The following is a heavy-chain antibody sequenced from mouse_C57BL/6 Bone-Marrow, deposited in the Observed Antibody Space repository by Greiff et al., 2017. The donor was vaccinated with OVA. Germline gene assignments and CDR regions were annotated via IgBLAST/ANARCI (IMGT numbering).Heavy chain of an antibody. J-gene: IGHJ2*01. V-gene: IGHV5-4*01. CDR1: GFTFSSYA. D-gene: IGHD2-4*01. CDR3: ARDDYDLYYFDY. CDR2: ISDGGSYT. Sequence: EVKVVESGGGLVKPGGSLKLSCAASGFTFSSYAMSWVRQTPDKRLEWVATISDGGSYTYYPDNVKGRFTISRDNAKNNLYLQMSHLKSEDTAMYYCARDDYDLYYFDYWGQGTTLTVSS.